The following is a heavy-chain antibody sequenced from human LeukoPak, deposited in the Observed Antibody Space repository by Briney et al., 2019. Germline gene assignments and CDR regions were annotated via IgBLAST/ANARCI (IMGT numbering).Heavy chain of an antibody. CDR2: IYSSGST. CDR3: TRTFLSGDGYKVGYFDY. Sequence: PGRSLRLSCAASGFTFSTYGMHWVRQAPGKGLEWVSLIYSSGSTYYADSVKGRFTISRDNSRNTLFLQMNGLTAEDTAMYYCTRTFLSGDGYKVGYFDYWGQGTLVTVSS. J-gene: IGHJ4*02. V-gene: IGHV3-53*01. CDR1: GFTFSTYG. D-gene: IGHD5-24*01.